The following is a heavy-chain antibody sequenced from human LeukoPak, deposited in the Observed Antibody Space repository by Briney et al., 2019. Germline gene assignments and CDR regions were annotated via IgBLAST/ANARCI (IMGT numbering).Heavy chain of an antibody. CDR3: ARAPYMAPELYYYGMDV. CDR1: GGTFSSYA. J-gene: IGHJ6*02. V-gene: IGHV1-69*01. Sequence: ASVKVSCKASGGTFSSYAISWVRQAPGQGLEWMGGIIPIFGTANYAQKFQGRVTITADESTSTAYMELSSLRSEDTAVYYCARAPYMAPELYYYGMDVWGQGTTVTVSS. CDR2: IIPIFGTA. D-gene: IGHD1-7*01.